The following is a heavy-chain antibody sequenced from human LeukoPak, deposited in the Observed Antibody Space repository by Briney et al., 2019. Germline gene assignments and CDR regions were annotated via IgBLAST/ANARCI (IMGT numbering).Heavy chain of an antibody. J-gene: IGHJ5*02. V-gene: IGHV1-69*06. CDR3: ARDRGAASFDP. D-gene: IGHD3-10*01. CDR2: IIPIFGTA. CDR1: GGTFSSYA. Sequence: SVKVSCKASGGTFSSYAISWVRQAPGQGLEWMGGIIPIFGTANYAQKFQGSVTITADKSTSTAYMELSSLRSEDTAVYYCARDRGAASFDPWGQGTLVTVSS.